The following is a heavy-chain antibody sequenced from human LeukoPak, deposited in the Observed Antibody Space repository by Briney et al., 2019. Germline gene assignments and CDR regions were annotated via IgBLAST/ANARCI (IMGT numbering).Heavy chain of an antibody. CDR3: ERDIYGSGSYYDY. CDR1: GYTVTGYY. V-gene: IGHV1-2*02. Sequence: GASVSVSCKASGYTVTGYYMHWVRQAPGQGLEWMGWINPNSGGTNYAQKFQGRVTMTRDTSISTAYMELSRLRSDDTAVYYCERDIYGSGSYYDYWGQGTLVTVSS. D-gene: IGHD3-10*01. J-gene: IGHJ4*02. CDR2: INPNSGGT.